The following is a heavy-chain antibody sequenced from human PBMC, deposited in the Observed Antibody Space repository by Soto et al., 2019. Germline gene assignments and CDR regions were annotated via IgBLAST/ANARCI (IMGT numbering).Heavy chain of an antibody. CDR2: IIPIFGTA. CDR1: GGTFSSYA. D-gene: IGHD3-22*01. Sequence: ASVKVSCKASGGTFSSYAISWVRQAPGQGLEWMGGIIPIFGTANYAQKFQGRVTITADESTSTAYMELSSLRSEDTAVYYCAGGPDYYDSSGYHSFDYWGQGTLVTVSS. V-gene: IGHV1-69*13. CDR3: AGGPDYYDSSGYHSFDY. J-gene: IGHJ4*02.